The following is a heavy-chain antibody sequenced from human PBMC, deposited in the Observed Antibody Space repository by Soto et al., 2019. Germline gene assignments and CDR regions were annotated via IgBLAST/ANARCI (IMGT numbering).Heavy chain of an antibody. Sequence: SETLSLTCTVSGGSISSTDHYWGWVRQPPGKGLEWLGSIYFAGSTFHNPALKSRATITVDTSRNQFSLRLTTVTASDTAVYYCARLVFHCLRGSCDDYSFYGLDVWGQGTTVTVSS. J-gene: IGHJ6*02. CDR2: IYFAGST. D-gene: IGHD2-15*01. V-gene: IGHV4-39*01. CDR3: ARLVFHCLRGSCDDYSFYGLDV. CDR1: GGSISSTDHY.